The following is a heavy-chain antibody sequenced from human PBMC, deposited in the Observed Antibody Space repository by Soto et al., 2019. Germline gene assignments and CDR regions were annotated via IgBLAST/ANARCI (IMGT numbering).Heavy chain of an antibody. CDR1: GSSFSIFG. D-gene: IGHD2-8*01. CDR3: ARDDKDEYGADRGGFGC. J-gene: IGHJ4*02. V-gene: IGHV3-33*01. CDR2: IWYDGSNK. Sequence: QVHLVESGGGVVQPGTSLRLSCAASGSSFSIFGMHWVRQAPGKGLEWVAGIWYDGSNKYYADSVKGRFSISRDNSKNTLYLQMNSLRAEDTAVYYCARDDKDEYGADRGGFGCWGQGTLVTVSS.